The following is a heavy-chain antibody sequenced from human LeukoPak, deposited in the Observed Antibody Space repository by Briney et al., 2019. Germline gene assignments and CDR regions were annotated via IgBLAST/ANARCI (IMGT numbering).Heavy chain of an antibody. V-gene: IGHV1-69*04. CDR2: IIPIFGIA. Sequence: ASVKVSCKASGGTFSSYAISWVRQAPGQGPEWMGRIIPIFGIANYAQKFQGKVTITADKSTSTAYMELSSLRSEDTAVYYCAREEYQLLLGLYYGMDVWGQGTTVTVSS. D-gene: IGHD2-2*01. CDR1: GGTFSSYA. CDR3: AREEYQLLLGLYYGMDV. J-gene: IGHJ6*02.